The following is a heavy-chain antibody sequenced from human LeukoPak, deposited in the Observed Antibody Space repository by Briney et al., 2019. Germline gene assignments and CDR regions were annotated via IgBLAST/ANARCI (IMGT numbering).Heavy chain of an antibody. J-gene: IGHJ4*02. CDR1: GGSISSSIYY. D-gene: IGHD6-19*01. CDR2: IYYSGST. V-gene: IGHV4-39*01. Sequence: SETLSLTCTVSGGSISSSIYYWGWIRQPPGKGLEWIGSIYYSGSTYYNPSLKSRVTISVDTSKNQFSLKLSSVTAADTAVYYCARGLIAVAGPQGYFDYWGQGTLVTVSS. CDR3: ARGLIAVAGPQGYFDY.